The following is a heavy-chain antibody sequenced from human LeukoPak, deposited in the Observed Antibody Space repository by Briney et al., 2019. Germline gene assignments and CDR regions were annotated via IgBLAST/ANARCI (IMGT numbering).Heavy chain of an antibody. D-gene: IGHD6-13*01. CDR3: ASSPGYSSSWYPASLV. CDR1: GGSISSGSYY. V-gene: IGHV4-61*02. CDR2: IYTSGST. Sequence: SQTLSLTCTVSGGSISSGSYYWSWIRQPAGKGLEWIGRIYTSGSTNYNPSLKSRVTISVDTPKNQFSLKLSSVTAADTAVYYCASSPGYSSSWYPASLVWGKGTTVTVSS. J-gene: IGHJ6*04.